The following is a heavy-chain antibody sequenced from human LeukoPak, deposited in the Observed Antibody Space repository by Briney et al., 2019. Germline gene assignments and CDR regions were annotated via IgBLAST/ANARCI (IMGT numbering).Heavy chain of an antibody. CDR3: ARTAARQDAFNI. V-gene: IGHV1-46*01. J-gene: IGHJ3*02. CDR1: GYTFTGYY. CDR2: INPSGDST. D-gene: IGHD6-25*01. Sequence: ASVKVSCKPSGYTFTGYYMRWVRQAPGQGLAWMGMINPSGDSTTYAQKFQDRVTMTRDTSTSTIYMELSSLLSDDTAVYYCARTAARQDAFNIWGQGTKVTVSS.